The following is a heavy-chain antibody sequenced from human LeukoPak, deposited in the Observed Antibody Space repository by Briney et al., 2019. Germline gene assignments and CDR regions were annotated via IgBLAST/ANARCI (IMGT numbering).Heavy chain of an antibody. Sequence: SSETLSLTCTVSGYSISSRYYWGWIRPPPGKGLEWIGSIYHSGSTYYIPSLKSRATISVDTSKNQFSLKLSSVTAADTAVYYCARKNWGWYEYYFDYWGQGTLVTVSS. CDR3: ARKNWGWYEYYFDY. D-gene: IGHD6-19*01. CDR1: GYSISSRYY. V-gene: IGHV4-38-2*02. CDR2: IYHSGST. J-gene: IGHJ4*02.